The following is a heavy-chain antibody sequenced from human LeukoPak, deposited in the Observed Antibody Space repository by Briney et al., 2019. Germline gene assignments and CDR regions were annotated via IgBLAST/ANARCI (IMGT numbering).Heavy chain of an antibody. D-gene: IGHD4-17*01. V-gene: IGHV4-38-2*02. Sequence: PSETLSLTCTVSGYSISSGYWWGWIRQPPGKGLEWIGTIYHSGNTYYNPSLKSRVTISIDTSKNQFSLKLSSVTATDTAVYYCARDRFAITTVPNWFDPWGQGTLVTVSS. CDR1: GYSISSGYW. J-gene: IGHJ5*02. CDR3: ARDRFAITTVPNWFDP. CDR2: IYHSGNT.